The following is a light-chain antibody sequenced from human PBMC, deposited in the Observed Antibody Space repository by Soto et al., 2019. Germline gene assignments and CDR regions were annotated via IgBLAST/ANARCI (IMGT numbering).Light chain of an antibody. Sequence: EIGLTQSPVTMSLSPGDTVTLSCRASQSVGNGDLAWYQQKPGQAPRLLIYGTSSRATGIPDRFSGSASLTDFTFTVSRLEPEDFTVYYCQLYGDSPLYTFGQGTKLEIK. CDR3: QLYGDSPLYT. J-gene: IGKJ2*01. V-gene: IGKV3-20*01. CDR1: QSVGNGD. CDR2: GTS.